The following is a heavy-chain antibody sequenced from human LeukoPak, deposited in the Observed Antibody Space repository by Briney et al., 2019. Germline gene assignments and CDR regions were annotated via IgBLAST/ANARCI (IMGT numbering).Heavy chain of an antibody. Sequence: GGSLRLSCAASGFTFTSYWMHWVRQAPGKGLVWVSRIKSDGSSTSYADSVKGRFTISRDNAKNTVYLQMNSLRAEDTAVYYCASSLGALIWGQGTLVTVPS. D-gene: IGHD1-26*01. CDR1: GFTFTSYW. V-gene: IGHV3-74*01. J-gene: IGHJ4*02. CDR2: IKSDGSST. CDR3: ASSLGALI.